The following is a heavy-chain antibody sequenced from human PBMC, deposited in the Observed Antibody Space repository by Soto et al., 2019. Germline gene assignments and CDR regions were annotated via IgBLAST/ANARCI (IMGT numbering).Heavy chain of an antibody. CDR1: GGSISSGGYY. V-gene: IGHV4-31*03. CDR3: AREKDPGRWYFDL. Sequence: TLSLTCTVSGGSISSGGYYWSWIRQHPGKGLEWIGYIYYSGSTYYNPSLKSRVTISVDTSKNQFSLKLSSVTAADTAVYYCAREKDPGRWYFDLWGRGTLVTAPQ. CDR2: IYYSGST. J-gene: IGHJ2*01. D-gene: IGHD2-15*01.